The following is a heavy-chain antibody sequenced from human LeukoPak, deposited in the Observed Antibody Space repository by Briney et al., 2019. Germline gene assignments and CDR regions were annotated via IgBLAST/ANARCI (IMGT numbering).Heavy chain of an antibody. CDR2: ISSGGST. Sequence: QAGGSLRLSCAASGFTVSSDYMGWVRQAPEKGLEWVSLISSGGSTYYADSLKGRFTISRDNSKNTLYLQMKSLRAEDTAVYYCGRVGDGYNDNYWGQGTLVTVSS. D-gene: IGHD5-12*01. CDR1: GFTVSSDY. J-gene: IGHJ4*02. CDR3: GRVGDGYNDNY. V-gene: IGHV3-66*01.